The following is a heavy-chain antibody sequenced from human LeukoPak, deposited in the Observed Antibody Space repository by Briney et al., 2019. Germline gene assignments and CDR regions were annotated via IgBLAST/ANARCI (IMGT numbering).Heavy chain of an antibody. Sequence: SETLSLTCTVSGYSISSGYYWSWIRQPPGKGLEWIGSIYHSGSTYYNPSLKSRVTISVDTSKNQFSLKLSSVTAADTAVYYCARGRWRRHSYYYYMDVWGKGTTVTVSS. D-gene: IGHD3-3*01. V-gene: IGHV4-38-2*02. CDR3: ARGRWRRHSYYYYMDV. CDR1: GYSISSGYY. J-gene: IGHJ6*03. CDR2: IYHSGST.